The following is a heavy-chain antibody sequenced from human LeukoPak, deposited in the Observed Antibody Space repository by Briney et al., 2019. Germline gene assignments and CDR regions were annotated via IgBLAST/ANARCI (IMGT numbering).Heavy chain of an antibody. Sequence: PGGSLRLSCAASGFTVSSNYMSWVRQAPGKGLEWVSVIYSGGSTYYADSVKGRFTISRDNSKNTLYLQMNSLRAEDTAVYYCAKGLIHTYYYYGMDVWGQGTTVTVSS. V-gene: IGHV3-66*01. CDR1: GFTVSSNY. D-gene: IGHD5-18*01. J-gene: IGHJ6*02. CDR3: AKGLIHTYYYYGMDV. CDR2: IYSGGST.